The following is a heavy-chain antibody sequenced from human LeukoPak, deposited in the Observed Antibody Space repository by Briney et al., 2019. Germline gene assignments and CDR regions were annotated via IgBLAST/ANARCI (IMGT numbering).Heavy chain of an antibody. CDR1: GGSISSYY. CDR3: ARVRYDFWSGYPFVDP. Sequence: SETLSLTCTVSGGSISSYYWSWIRQPPGKGLEWIGYIYTSGSTNYNPSLKSRVTISVDTSKNQLSLKLSSVTAADTAVYYCARVRYDFWSGYPFVDPWGQGTLVTVSS. CDR2: IYTSGST. D-gene: IGHD3-3*01. J-gene: IGHJ5*02. V-gene: IGHV4-4*09.